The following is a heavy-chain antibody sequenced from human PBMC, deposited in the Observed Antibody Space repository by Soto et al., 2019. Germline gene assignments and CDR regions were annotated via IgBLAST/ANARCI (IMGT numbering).Heavy chain of an antibody. CDR3: VRGPSYHKLRVLELLYGDY. J-gene: IGHJ4*02. D-gene: IGHD3-3*01. V-gene: IGHV3-53*01. CDR1: GLIVSSNE. Sequence: GRLRLPCVASGLIVSSNETPWVRPAPGKGLEWVSVIYSGHTTYYADSVEGRFTISRDDSKNTLYLQMNRLRVEDTAVYYCVRGPSYHKLRVLELLYGDYWGQGALVT. CDR2: IYSGHTT.